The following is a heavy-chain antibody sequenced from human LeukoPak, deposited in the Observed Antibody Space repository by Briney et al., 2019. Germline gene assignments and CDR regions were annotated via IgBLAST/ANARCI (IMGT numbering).Heavy chain of an antibody. V-gene: IGHV3-30*18. CDR2: ISYDGSNK. J-gene: IGHJ4*02. Sequence: GGFLRLSCAASGFIFSSYGMNWVRQAPGKGLEWVAVISYDGSNKYYADSVKGRFTISRDNSKNTLYLQMNSLRAEDTAVYYCAKRGYYYDSRVFHGFDYWGQGTLVTVSS. D-gene: IGHD3-22*01. CDR1: GFIFSSYG. CDR3: AKRGYYYDSRVFHGFDY.